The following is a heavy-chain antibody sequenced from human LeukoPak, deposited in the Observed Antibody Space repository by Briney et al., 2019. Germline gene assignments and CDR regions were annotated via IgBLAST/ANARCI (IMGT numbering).Heavy chain of an antibody. Sequence: GGSLILSCAASGFTFSSYAMHWVRQAPGKGLEYVSAISSNGGSTYYANSVKGRFTISRDNSKNTLYLQMGSLRAEDMAVYYCARAGGHTYYFDYWGQGTLVTVSS. CDR3: ARAGGHTYYFDY. D-gene: IGHD3-16*01. CDR1: GFTFSSYA. CDR2: ISSNGGST. J-gene: IGHJ4*02. V-gene: IGHV3-64*01.